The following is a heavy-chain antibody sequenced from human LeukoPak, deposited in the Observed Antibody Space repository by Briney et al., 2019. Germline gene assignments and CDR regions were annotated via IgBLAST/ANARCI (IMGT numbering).Heavy chain of an antibody. V-gene: IGHV4-34*01. CDR2: INHSGST. CDR3: ARGLRAARNFDY. J-gene: IGHJ4*02. CDR1: GGSFSGYY. Sequence: SETLSLTCAVYGGSFSGYYWSWIRQPPGKGLEWIGEINHSGSTNYNPSLKSRVTISVDMSKNQFSLKLSSVTAADTAVYYCARGLRAARNFDYWGQGTLVTVSS. D-gene: IGHD6-6*01.